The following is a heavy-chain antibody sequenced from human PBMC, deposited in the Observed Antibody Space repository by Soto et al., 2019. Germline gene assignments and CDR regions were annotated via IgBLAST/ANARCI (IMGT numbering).Heavy chain of an antibody. Sequence: QVQLQESGPGLVKPSETLSLTCSVSGGSIGSYYWSWIRQPPGKGLEWIGYIYYSGSTNYNPSLKSRVTISVHTSKNQCSLKLSSVTAADTAVYYCARGGWRQIDYWGQGTLVTVSS. V-gene: IGHV4-59*08. J-gene: IGHJ4*02. CDR2: IYYSGST. CDR1: GGSIGSYY. CDR3: ARGGWRQIDY. D-gene: IGHD3-3*01.